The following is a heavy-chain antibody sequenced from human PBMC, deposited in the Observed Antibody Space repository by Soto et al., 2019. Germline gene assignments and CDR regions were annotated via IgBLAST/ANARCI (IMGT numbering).Heavy chain of an antibody. CDR2: IIPIFGTA. Sequence: GXAVKVSCTASGGPFSSYAIIWVRQAPGQGLEWMGGIIPIFGTANYAQKFQGRVTITADESTSTAYMELSSLRSEDTAVYYCARRTDYYDSSGYYYRWGQRTLVTVSS. J-gene: IGHJ4*02. CDR3: ARRTDYYDSSGYYYR. V-gene: IGHV1-69*01. CDR1: GGPFSSYA. D-gene: IGHD3-22*01.